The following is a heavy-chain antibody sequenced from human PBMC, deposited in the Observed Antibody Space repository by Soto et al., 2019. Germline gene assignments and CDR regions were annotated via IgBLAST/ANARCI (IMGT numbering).Heavy chain of an antibody. CDR1: GFTFDDCA. D-gene: IGHD2-2*02. V-gene: IGHV3-43D*04. Sequence: GGSLRLCCAASGFTFDDCAMHWVRQAPGKGLEWVSLISWDGGSTFYADSVKGRFTVSRDNSKNSLYLQMNSVRAEDTALYYCAKDLTPYTSSSMDVWGQGTTVTVSS. J-gene: IGHJ6*02. CDR2: ISWDGGST. CDR3: AKDLTPYTSSSMDV.